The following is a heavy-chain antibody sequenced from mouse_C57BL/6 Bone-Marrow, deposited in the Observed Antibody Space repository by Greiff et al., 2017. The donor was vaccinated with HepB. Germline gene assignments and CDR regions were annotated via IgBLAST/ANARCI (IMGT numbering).Heavy chain of an antibody. CDR2: ISSGGSYT. Sequence: EVKLVESGGDLVKPGGSLKLSCAASGFTFSSYGMSWVRQTPDKRLEWVATISSGGSYTYYPDSVKGRFTISRDNAKNTLYLQMSSLKSEDTAMYYCARQGIYYYGSSFAWFAYWGQGTLVTVSA. CDR1: GFTFSSYG. D-gene: IGHD1-1*01. V-gene: IGHV5-6*01. CDR3: ARQGIYYYGSSFAWFAY. J-gene: IGHJ3*01.